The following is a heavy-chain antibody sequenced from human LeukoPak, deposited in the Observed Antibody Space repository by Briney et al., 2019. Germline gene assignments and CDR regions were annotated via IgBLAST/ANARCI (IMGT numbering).Heavy chain of an antibody. V-gene: IGHV3-30*04. CDR1: GFTFSSYA. J-gene: IGHJ6*04. Sequence: GRSLRLSCAASGFTFSSYAMHWVRQAPGKGLEWVAVISYDGSNKYYADSVKGRFTISRDNSKNTLYLQMNSLRSEDTAVYYCARPYSGYDGGYYYGMDVWGKGTTVTVSS. D-gene: IGHD5-12*01. CDR3: ARPYSGYDGGYYYGMDV. CDR2: ISYDGSNK.